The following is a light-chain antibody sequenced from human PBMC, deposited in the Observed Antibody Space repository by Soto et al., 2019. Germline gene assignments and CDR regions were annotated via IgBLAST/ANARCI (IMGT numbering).Light chain of an antibody. V-gene: IGKV1-39*01. Sequence: DIQLTQSPSSLSASVGDRVTFTCRASQSISNYLNWYQQKPGKAPKVLISAASRLLSGVPSRFSGSGSGTDFTLPISSLQAEDFAVYYCQQSYSIPPLTFGGGTRVEI. J-gene: IGKJ4*01. CDR3: QQSYSIPPLT. CDR1: QSISNY. CDR2: AAS.